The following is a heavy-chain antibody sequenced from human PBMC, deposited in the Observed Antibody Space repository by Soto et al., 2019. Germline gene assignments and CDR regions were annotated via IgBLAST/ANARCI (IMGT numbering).Heavy chain of an antibody. CDR1: GGSISSGDYY. CDR2: IYYSGST. D-gene: IGHD3-9*01. CDR3: ARDLPDMGALDY. J-gene: IGHJ4*02. Sequence: TLSLTCTVSGGSISSGDYYWSWIRQPPGKGLEWIGYIYYSGSTYYNPSLKSRVTISVDTSKNQFSLKLSSVTAADTAVYYCARDLPDMGALDYWGQGTLVTVSS. V-gene: IGHV4-30-4*01.